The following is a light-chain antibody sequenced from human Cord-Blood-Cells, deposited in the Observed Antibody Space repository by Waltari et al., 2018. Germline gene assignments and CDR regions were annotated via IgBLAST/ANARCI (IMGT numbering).Light chain of an antibody. CDR1: NIGSKS. Sequence: SYVLTQPPSVSVAPGKTARITCGGNNIGSKSVHWYQQTPGQAPVLVVYDDSDRPSGIPERFSGSNSGNTATLTIRRVEAGDEADYYFQVWYSSSDHVVFGGGTKLTVL. J-gene: IGLJ2*01. CDR3: QVWYSSSDHVV. V-gene: IGLV3-21*03. CDR2: DDS.